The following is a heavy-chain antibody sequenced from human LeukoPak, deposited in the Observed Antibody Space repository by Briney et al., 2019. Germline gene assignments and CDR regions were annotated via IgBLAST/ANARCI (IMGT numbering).Heavy chain of an antibody. J-gene: IGHJ4*02. D-gene: IGHD6-19*01. Sequence: GGSLRLSCAASGFTFSSYWMSWVRQAPGEGLEWVANIKQDGSEKYYVDSVKGRFTISRDNAKNSLYLQMNSLRAEDTAVYYCARVYSSGWYPYYFDYWGQGTLVTVSS. CDR2: IKQDGSEK. V-gene: IGHV3-7*01. CDR3: ARVYSSGWYPYYFDY. CDR1: GFTFSSYW.